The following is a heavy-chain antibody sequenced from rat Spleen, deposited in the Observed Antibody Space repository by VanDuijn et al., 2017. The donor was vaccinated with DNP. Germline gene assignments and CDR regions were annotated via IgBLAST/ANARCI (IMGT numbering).Heavy chain of an antibody. V-gene: IGHV5-58*01. D-gene: IGHD4-3*01. CDR2: IGSAAYAP. Sequence: EVQLVETGGGLVQPGRSLKLSCVASGFTFSSYWMYWIRQAPGKGLEWVAYIGSAAYAPYYGDSVKGRFTISRDNAKSTLYLQMNSLRSEDMATYYCVRWNSGHFDYWGQGVMVTVSS. CDR1: GFTFSSYW. CDR3: VRWNSGHFDY. J-gene: IGHJ2*01.